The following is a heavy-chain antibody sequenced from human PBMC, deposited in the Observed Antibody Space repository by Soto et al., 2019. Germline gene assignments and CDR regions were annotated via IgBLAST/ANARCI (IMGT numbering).Heavy chain of an antibody. D-gene: IGHD3-22*01. V-gene: IGHV4-31*02. CDR1: GVSISDGYY. Sequence: SETLSLTCTVSGVSISDGYYWTWIRQHPGKGLEWIGSISASGSTSYNPSLKGRLTVSVDKSKNQFSLNLRSVTAADTAVYYCARRDRSGFSYWLDTWGQGTLVTVS. CDR2: ISASGST. J-gene: IGHJ5*02. CDR3: ARRDRSGFSYWLDT.